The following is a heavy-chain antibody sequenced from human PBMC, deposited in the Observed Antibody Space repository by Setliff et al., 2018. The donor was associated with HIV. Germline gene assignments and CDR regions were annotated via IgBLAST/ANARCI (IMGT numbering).Heavy chain of an antibody. CDR3: ARTDYGGNSGGNYFDY. V-gene: IGHV1-18*01. D-gene: IGHD4-17*01. J-gene: IGHJ4*02. Sequence: ASVKVSCKASGYTFTTYDITWVRQAPGQGLEWLGWISPYNCHTNFAQKFQGRVTMTTDTATSTAYMEVRSLRSDDTAVYYCARTDYGGNSGGNYFDYWGQGSLVTVSS. CDR2: ISPYNCHT. CDR1: GYTFTTYD.